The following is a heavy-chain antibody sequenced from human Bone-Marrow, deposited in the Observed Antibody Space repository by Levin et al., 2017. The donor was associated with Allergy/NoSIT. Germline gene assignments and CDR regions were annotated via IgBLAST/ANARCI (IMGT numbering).Heavy chain of an antibody. CDR2: IYYSGTT. CDR1: GDFISGSDFY. D-gene: IGHD3-10*01. CDR3: ARHLWGITDVRGVLPNNYYYMDV. Sequence: PSETLSLTCTVSGDFISGSDFYWGWIRQSPGRGLEWIGVIYYSGTTYYNPSLKSRVTISVDSSKNQFSLKLTSVTAADTAVYYCARHLWGITDVRGVLPNNYYYMDVWGKGTTVTVSS. J-gene: IGHJ6*03. V-gene: IGHV4-39*01.